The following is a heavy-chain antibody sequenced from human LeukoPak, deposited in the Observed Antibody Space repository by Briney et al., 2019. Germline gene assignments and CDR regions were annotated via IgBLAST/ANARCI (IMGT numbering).Heavy chain of an antibody. CDR2: INPHNGDT. Sequence: SVKVSCKASGYTFTSYYIHCVRQAPGQGLEWMGWINPHNGDTNYEQMFQGRVTMTRDTSISTAYMELSSLRSDDTAVYYCARGVYSGWYTHNWLDSWGQGTLVIVSS. D-gene: IGHD6-19*01. J-gene: IGHJ5*01. CDR3: ARGVYSGWYTHNWLDS. CDR1: GYTFTSYY. V-gene: IGHV1-2*02.